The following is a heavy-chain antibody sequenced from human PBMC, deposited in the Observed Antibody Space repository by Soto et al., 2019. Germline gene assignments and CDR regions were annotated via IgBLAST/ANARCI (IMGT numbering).Heavy chain of an antibody. Sequence: GAPVKTSCKASGATFSSYAISWVRQAPGQGLEWMGGSIPIFGTANYAQKFQGRVTITADESTSTAYMELSSLRSEDTAVYYCARGDAFEIWGQGTMVTVSS. J-gene: IGHJ3*02. CDR3: ARGDAFEI. V-gene: IGHV1-69*13. CDR1: GATFSSYA. CDR2: SIPIFGTA.